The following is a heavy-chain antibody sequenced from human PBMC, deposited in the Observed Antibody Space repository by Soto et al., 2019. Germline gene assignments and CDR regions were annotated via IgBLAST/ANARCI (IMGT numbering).Heavy chain of an antibody. D-gene: IGHD3-22*01. CDR1: GYTFTSYY. CDR3: ARVYYYDSSGYNWFDP. Sequence: ASVKVSYKASGYTFTSYYMHWVRQAPGQGLEWMGIINPSGGSTSYAQKFQGRVTMTRDTSTSTVYMELSSLRSEDTAVYYCARVYYYDSSGYNWFDPWGQGTLVTSPQ. J-gene: IGHJ5*02. CDR2: INPSGGST. V-gene: IGHV1-46*01.